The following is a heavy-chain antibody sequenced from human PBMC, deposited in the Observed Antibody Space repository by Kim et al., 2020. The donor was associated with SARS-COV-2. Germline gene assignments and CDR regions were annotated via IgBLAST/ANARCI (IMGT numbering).Heavy chain of an antibody. Sequence: GGSLRLSCAASGFTVSSNYMSWVRQAPGKGLEWVSVIYSGGSTYYAASVKGRFTISRDNSKNTLYLQMNSLRAEDTAVYYCARVPHCGYEPSGAFESWGQGTMVTVSS. V-gene: IGHV3-53*01. D-gene: IGHD5-12*01. CDR1: GFTVSSNY. J-gene: IGHJ3*02. CDR3: ARVPHCGYEPSGAFES. CDR2: IYSGGST.